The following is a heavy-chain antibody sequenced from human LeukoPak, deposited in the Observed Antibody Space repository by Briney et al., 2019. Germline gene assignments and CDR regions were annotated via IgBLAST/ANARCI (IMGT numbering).Heavy chain of an antibody. CDR1: GFTFSSYW. CDR3: TRGGVDY. CDR2: INSDGSST. Sequence: GGSLRLSCVASGFTFSSYWMHWVRQAPGKGLVWVSRINSDGSSTTYADSVKGRFTISRDNAQNTLYLQMNSLRVEDTAVYYCTRGGVDYWGQGTLVTVSS. V-gene: IGHV3-74*01. J-gene: IGHJ4*02.